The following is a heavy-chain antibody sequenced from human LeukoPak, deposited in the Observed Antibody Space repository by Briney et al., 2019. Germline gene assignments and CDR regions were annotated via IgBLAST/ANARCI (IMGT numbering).Heavy chain of an antibody. CDR1: GGSISSSSYY. CDR2: IYYSGST. Sequence: SETLSLTCTVSGGSISSSSYYWGWIRQPRGKGLEWIGSIYYSGSTYYNPSLKSRVTISVDTSKNQFSLKLSSVTAADTAVYYCARSRDYYDSSGAAFDIWGQGTMVTVSS. D-gene: IGHD3-22*01. J-gene: IGHJ3*02. V-gene: IGHV4-39*01. CDR3: ARSRDYYDSSGAAFDI.